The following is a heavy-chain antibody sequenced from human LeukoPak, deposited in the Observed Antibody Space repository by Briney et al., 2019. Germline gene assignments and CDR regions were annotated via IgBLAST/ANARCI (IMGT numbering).Heavy chain of an antibody. CDR2: IYYSRST. J-gene: IGHJ4*02. Sequence: ETLSLTCTVSGGSISSSSYSWGWIRQPPGKGLEWIGSIYYSRSTYYNPSLKSRVTISVATSKNQFSLNLSSVTAADTAVYYCARHVRGSWHFDYWGQGTLVTVSS. D-gene: IGHD6-13*01. V-gene: IGHV4-39*01. CDR3: ARHVRGSWHFDY. CDR1: GGSISSSSYS.